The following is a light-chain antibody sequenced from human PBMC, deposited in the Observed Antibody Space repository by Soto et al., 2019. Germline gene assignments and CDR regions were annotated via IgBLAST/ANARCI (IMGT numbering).Light chain of an antibody. CDR1: RSNIGAGYD. J-gene: IGLJ1*01. V-gene: IGLV1-40*01. CDR2: SFN. Sequence: QSVLTQPPSVSGAPGQTVTISCTGSRSNIGAGYDIHWYQFLPGTAPKLLIYSFNKRPSGIPDRFSGSKSGTSASLAITGRQPEDEADYYCQSYDDSLSGSGVFGTGTKLTV. CDR3: QSYDDSLSGSGV.